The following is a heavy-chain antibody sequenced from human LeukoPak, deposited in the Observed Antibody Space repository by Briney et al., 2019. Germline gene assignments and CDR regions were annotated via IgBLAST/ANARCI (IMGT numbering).Heavy chain of an antibody. CDR3: ARSRIAVALDAFDI. Sequence: AASVKVSCKASGYTFTSDGISWVRQAPGQGLEWMGWISAYNGNTNYAQKLQGRVTMTTDTSTSTAYMELRSLRSDDTAVYYCARSRIAVALDAFDIWGQGTMVTVSS. V-gene: IGHV1-18*01. J-gene: IGHJ3*02. CDR1: GYTFTSDG. D-gene: IGHD6-19*01. CDR2: ISAYNGNT.